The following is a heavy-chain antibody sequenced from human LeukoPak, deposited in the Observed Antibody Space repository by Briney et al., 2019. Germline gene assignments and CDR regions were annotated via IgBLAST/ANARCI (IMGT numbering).Heavy chain of an antibody. V-gene: IGHV3-30-3*01. D-gene: IGHD6-13*01. Sequence: PGGSLRLSCAASGFTFSSYAMHWVRQAPGKGLEWVAVISYGGSNKYYADSVKGRFTISRDNSKNTLYLQMNSLRAEDTAVYYCAREAPYSSSWYIGYWGQGTLVTVSS. CDR1: GFTFSSYA. CDR2: ISYGGSNK. CDR3: AREAPYSSSWYIGY. J-gene: IGHJ4*02.